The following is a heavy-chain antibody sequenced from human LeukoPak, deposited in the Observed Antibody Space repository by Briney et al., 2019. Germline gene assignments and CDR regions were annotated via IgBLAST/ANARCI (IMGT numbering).Heavy chain of an antibody. Sequence: GGSPRLSCAASGFTFSSYGMHWVRRAPGKGLEWVSAIWFDGSNKYSADSVKGRFTISRDNSKNTLYLQMNSLRADDTAMYYCARGELATGGYYFDYWGQGTLVTVSS. CDR2: IWFDGSNK. CDR3: ARGELATGGYYFDY. V-gene: IGHV3-33*01. CDR1: GFTFSSYG. J-gene: IGHJ4*02. D-gene: IGHD5-12*01.